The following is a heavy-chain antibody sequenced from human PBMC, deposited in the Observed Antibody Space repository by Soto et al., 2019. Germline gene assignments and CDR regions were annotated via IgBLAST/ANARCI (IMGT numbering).Heavy chain of an antibody. Sequence: PGGSLRLSCAASGFTFSNYAMHWVRQAPGKGLEWVAVIWYDGSSKYYVDSVKGRFTISRDNSKNTLYLQMNSLRAEDTAVYYYARDHCISTRCYVMGYYYYGMDVWGQGTTVTVSS. CDR2: IWYDGSSK. J-gene: IGHJ6*02. CDR1: GFTFSNYA. D-gene: IGHD2-2*01. CDR3: ARDHCISTRCYVMGYYYYGMDV. V-gene: IGHV3-30*04.